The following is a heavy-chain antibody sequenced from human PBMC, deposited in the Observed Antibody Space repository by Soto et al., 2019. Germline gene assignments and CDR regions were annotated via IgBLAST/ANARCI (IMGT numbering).Heavy chain of an antibody. CDR1: GYTFTSYY. J-gene: IGHJ4*02. CDR3: VAVITMVRGVITQTFDY. CDR2: INPSGGST. D-gene: IGHD3-10*01. V-gene: IGHV1-46*01. Sequence: QVQLVQSGAEVKKPGASVKVSCKASGYTFTSYYMHWVRQAPGQGLEWMGIINPSGGSTSYAQKFQGRVTMTRDTSTSTVYMELSSLRSEDTAVYYCVAVITMVRGVITQTFDYWGQGTLVTVSS.